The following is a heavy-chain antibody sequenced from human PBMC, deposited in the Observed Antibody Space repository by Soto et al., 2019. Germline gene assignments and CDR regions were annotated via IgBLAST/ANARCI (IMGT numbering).Heavy chain of an antibody. V-gene: IGHV3-30-3*01. CDR1: GFTFSSYA. Sequence: QVQLVESGGGVVQPGRSLRLSCAASGFTFSSYAMHWVRQAPGKGLEWVAVIRYDGSTQYNADSVKGRFTISRDNSKNKLYLQMNSLRDEDTAVYYCARDGGSYSNVYSAFDIWGQGTMVTVSS. CDR3: ARDGGSYSNVYSAFDI. CDR2: IRYDGSTQ. D-gene: IGHD5-18*01. J-gene: IGHJ3*02.